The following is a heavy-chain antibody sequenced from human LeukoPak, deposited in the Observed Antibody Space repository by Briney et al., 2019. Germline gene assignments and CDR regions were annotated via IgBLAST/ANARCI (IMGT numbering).Heavy chain of an antibody. D-gene: IGHD6-6*01. CDR1: GGTFSSYA. Sequence: SVKVSCKASGGTFSSYAISWVRQAPGQGLEWMGGIIPIFGTANYAQKFQGRVTITADESTSTAYMELSSLRSEDTAVYYCARGARPARPSPHYYYYYGMDVWGQGTTVTVSS. J-gene: IGHJ6*02. CDR2: IIPIFGTA. CDR3: ARGARPARPSPHYYYYYGMDV. V-gene: IGHV1-69*01.